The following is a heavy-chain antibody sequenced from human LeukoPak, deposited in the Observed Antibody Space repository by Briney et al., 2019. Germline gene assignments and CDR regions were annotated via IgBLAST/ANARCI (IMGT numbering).Heavy chain of an antibody. D-gene: IGHD4-11*01. Sequence: GASVKVSCKASGYTFISHYMHWVRQAPGQGLEWMGWIRVDNGNTKYAQKLQGRVTMTTDTSTSTAYMELRSLTSDDTAVYYCVRDWGYSVDYWGQGTLVTVSS. J-gene: IGHJ4*02. V-gene: IGHV1-18*04. CDR1: GYTFISHY. CDR3: VRDWGYSVDY. CDR2: IRVDNGNT.